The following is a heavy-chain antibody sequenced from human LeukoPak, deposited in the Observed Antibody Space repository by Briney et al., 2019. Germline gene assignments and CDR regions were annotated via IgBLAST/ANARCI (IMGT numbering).Heavy chain of an antibody. J-gene: IGHJ4*02. V-gene: IGHV3-23*01. CDR3: AKDRAAPLPQGNFDY. Sequence: GGSLRLSCAASGFTFSSYAMTWVRQAPGKGLEWVSAISGSGGSTYYTDSVKGRFTISRDNSKNTLYLQMNSLRAEDTAVYYCAKDRAAPLPQGNFDYWGQGTLVTVSS. CDR1: GFTFSSYA. CDR2: ISGSGGST. D-gene: IGHD6-13*01.